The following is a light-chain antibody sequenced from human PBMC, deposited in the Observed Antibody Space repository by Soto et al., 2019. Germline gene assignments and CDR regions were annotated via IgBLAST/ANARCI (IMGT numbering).Light chain of an antibody. CDR2: DAS. CDR1: RSISDW. Sequence: IQMTQSPSTLSPSVGDRVTITCRASRSISDWLAWYQQKPGKAPKLLIFDASSLKSGVPSRFSGSGSGTEFTLTISGLQPDDVATYYCLQYSSHSWTFGQGIKVEIK. CDR3: LQYSSHSWT. J-gene: IGKJ1*01. V-gene: IGKV1-5*01.